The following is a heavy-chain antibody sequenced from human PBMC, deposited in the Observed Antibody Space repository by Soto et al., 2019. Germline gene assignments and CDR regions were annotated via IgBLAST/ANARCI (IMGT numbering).Heavy chain of an antibody. CDR2: INAGNGNT. J-gene: IGHJ4*02. CDR3: VRGPPNWGFDS. Sequence: ASVKVSCKASGYTFTSYAMHWVRQAPGQRLEWMGWINAGNGNTKYSQKFQGRVTMTRSTSISTAYMELSSLTSEDTAVYYCVRGPPNWGFDSWGQGTLVTAPQ. V-gene: IGHV1-3*01. CDR1: GYTFTSYA. D-gene: IGHD7-27*01.